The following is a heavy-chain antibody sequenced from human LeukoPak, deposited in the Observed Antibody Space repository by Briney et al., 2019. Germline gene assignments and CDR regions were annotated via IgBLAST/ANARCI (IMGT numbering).Heavy chain of an antibody. CDR1: GFTFSSSW. CDR2: INQDGSVK. V-gene: IGHV3-7*01. CDR3: ASGDVFDY. J-gene: IGHJ4*02. Sequence: PGGSLRLSCAASGFTFSSSWMSWVRLAPGKGLEWVANINQDGSVKHSVDSVKGRFTISRDNAKNSLFLEMNSLRAEDTAVYFCASGDVFDYWGQGTLVTVSS. D-gene: IGHD4-17*01.